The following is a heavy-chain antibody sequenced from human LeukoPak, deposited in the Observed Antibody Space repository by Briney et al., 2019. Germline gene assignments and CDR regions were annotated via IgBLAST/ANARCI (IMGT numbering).Heavy chain of an antibody. CDR3: ARGPLIAANYYYYMDV. Sequence: SETLSLTCTVSGGSISSYYWSWIRQPPGKGLEWIGYIYYSGSTNYNPSLKSRVTISVDTSKNQFSLKLSSVTAADTAVYYCARGPLIAANYYYYMDVWGKGTTVTVSS. CDR1: GGSISSYY. V-gene: IGHV4-59*01. CDR2: IYYSGST. D-gene: IGHD6-13*01. J-gene: IGHJ6*03.